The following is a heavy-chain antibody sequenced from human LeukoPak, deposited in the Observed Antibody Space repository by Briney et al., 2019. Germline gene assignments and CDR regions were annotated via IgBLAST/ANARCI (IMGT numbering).Heavy chain of an antibody. CDR1: GFTFDDYA. V-gene: IGHV3-9*01. CDR2: ISWNSGSI. CDR3: AKDIKYQLLGGWFDP. J-gene: IGHJ5*02. Sequence: GGSLRLSCAASGFTFDDYAMHWVRQAPGKGLEWVSGISWNSGSIGYADSVKGRFTISRDNAKNSLYLQMNSLRAEGTALYYCAKDIKYQLLGGWFDPWGQGTLVTVSS. D-gene: IGHD2-2*01.